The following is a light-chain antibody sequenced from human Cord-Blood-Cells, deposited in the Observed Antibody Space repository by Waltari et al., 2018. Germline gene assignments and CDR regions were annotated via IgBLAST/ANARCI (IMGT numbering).Light chain of an antibody. CDR3: SSYTSSSRV. Sequence: QSALTQPASVSGSPGQSITISCTGTSSDVGGYNYVSWYQQHQAKAPKLMIYDVSNRPSGVSNRFSGSKSGNTASLTISGLQAEDEADYYCSSYTSSSRVFGGGTKLTVL. J-gene: IGLJ3*02. CDR2: DVS. CDR1: SSDVGGYNY. V-gene: IGLV2-14*01.